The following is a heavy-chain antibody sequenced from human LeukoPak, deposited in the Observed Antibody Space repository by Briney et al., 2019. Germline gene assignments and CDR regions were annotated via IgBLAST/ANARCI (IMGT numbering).Heavy chain of an antibody. Sequence: GGSLRLSCAASGFNFRTYSMNWVRQAPGKGLEWVSSISSSSTYIYYADSVKGRFTISRDDAQNSLNLQMNSLRAEDTAVYYCARESHYYDSSGSRHYYGMDVWGQGTTVTVSS. V-gene: IGHV3-21*04. CDR2: ISSSSTYI. J-gene: IGHJ6*02. CDR1: GFNFRTYS. CDR3: ARESHYYDSSGSRHYYGMDV. D-gene: IGHD3-22*01.